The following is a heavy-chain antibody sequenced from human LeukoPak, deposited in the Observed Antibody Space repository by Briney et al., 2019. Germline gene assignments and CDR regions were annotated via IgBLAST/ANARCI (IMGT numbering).Heavy chain of an antibody. V-gene: IGHV4-61*08. Sequence: SQTLSLTCAVSGGSISSGGYSWSWIRQPPGKGLEWIGYIYYSGSTNYNPSLKSRVTISVDTSKTQFSLRLSSVTAADTAVYYCARDKGYYDSSGYLKAFDIWGQGTMVTVSS. CDR1: GGSISSGGYS. CDR2: IYYSGST. J-gene: IGHJ3*02. D-gene: IGHD3-22*01. CDR3: ARDKGYYDSSGYLKAFDI.